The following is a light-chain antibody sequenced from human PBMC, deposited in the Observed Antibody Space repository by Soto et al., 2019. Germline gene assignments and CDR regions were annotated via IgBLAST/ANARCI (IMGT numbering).Light chain of an antibody. CDR2: LGS. J-gene: IGKJ4*01. Sequence: DIVMTQSPLSLPVTPGDPASFSCRFSQSLLHSNGYNYLDWYLQKPGQSPQLLIYLGSNRASGVPDRFSGSGSGTDFTLKISRVEAEDVGVYYCMQALQTPLTFGGGTKVEIK. CDR1: QSLLHSNGYNY. V-gene: IGKV2-28*01. CDR3: MQALQTPLT.